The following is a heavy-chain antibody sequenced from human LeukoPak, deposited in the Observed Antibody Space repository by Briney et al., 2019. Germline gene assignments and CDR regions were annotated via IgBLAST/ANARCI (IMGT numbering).Heavy chain of an antibody. CDR2: IYSGGST. V-gene: IGHV3-66*01. Sequence: GGSLRLSCAASEFSVGSNYMTWVRQAPGKGLEWVSLIYSGGSTYYADSVKGRFTISRDNSKNTLYLQMNSLRAEDTAVYYCARGGGGIHFDYWGQGTLVTVSS. CDR1: EFSVGSNY. D-gene: IGHD1-26*01. CDR3: ARGGGGIHFDY. J-gene: IGHJ4*02.